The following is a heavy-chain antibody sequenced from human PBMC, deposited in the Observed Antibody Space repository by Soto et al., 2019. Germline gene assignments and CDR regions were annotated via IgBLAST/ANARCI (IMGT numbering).Heavy chain of an antibody. CDR1: GGSISSGGYY. Sequence: SETLSLTCTVSGGSISSGGYYWSWIRQHPGKGLEWIGYIYYSGSTYYNPSLKSRVTISVDTSKNQFSLKLSSVTAADTAVYYCATSIAARKYYFDYWRQGTLVTVSS. CDR3: ATSIAARKYYFDY. D-gene: IGHD6-6*01. J-gene: IGHJ4*02. CDR2: IYYSGST. V-gene: IGHV4-31*03.